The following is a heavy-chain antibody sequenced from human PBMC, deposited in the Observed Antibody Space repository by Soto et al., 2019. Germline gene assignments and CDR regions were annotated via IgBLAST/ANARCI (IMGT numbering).Heavy chain of an antibody. V-gene: IGHV1-3*01. Sequence: ASVKVSCKASGYTFTSYAMHWVRQAPGQRLEWMGWINAGNGNTKYSQKFQGRVTITRDTSASTAYMELSSLRSEDTAVYYCARAVEAIFGVVISSPQIFYYYMDVWGKGTTVTVSS. D-gene: IGHD3-3*01. J-gene: IGHJ6*03. CDR2: INAGNGNT. CDR1: GYTFTSYA. CDR3: ARAVEAIFGVVISSPQIFYYYMDV.